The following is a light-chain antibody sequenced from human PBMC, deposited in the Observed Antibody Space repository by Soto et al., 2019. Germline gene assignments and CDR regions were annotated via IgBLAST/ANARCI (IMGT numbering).Light chain of an antibody. Sequence: EIVMTQSPATLSVSPGEGATLSCRASQSVSSSLAWYQQIPGQAPRLLIFGASTRATGIPARFSGSGSGTEFTLTISSLQSEDFAVYYCQQYNNWPRTFGQVTKVEIK. CDR3: QQYNNWPRT. CDR2: GAS. J-gene: IGKJ1*01. V-gene: IGKV3-15*01. CDR1: QSVSSS.